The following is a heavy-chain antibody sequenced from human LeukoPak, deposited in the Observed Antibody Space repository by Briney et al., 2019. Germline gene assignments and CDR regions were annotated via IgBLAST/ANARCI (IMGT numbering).Heavy chain of an antibody. D-gene: IGHD3-3*01. CDR2: IYTSGST. Sequence: SETLSLTCTVSGGSISSGSYYWSWIRQPAGKGLEWIGRIYTSGSTNYNPSLKSRVTISVDTSKNQFSLKLSSVTAADTAVYYCARDSVFRSGYYTLGYYYYGMDVWGQGTTVTVSS. CDR3: ARDSVFRSGYYTLGYYYYGMDV. V-gene: IGHV4-61*02. J-gene: IGHJ6*02. CDR1: GGSISSGSYY.